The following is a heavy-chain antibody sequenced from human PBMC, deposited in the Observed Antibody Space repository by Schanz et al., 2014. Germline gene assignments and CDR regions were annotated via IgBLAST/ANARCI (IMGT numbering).Heavy chain of an antibody. CDR1: GFTFSTHA. J-gene: IGHJ4*02. CDR2: VSSDGNND. V-gene: IGHV3-30*03. Sequence: QVQLVESGGGVVQPGRSLRLSCAASGFTFSTHAMHWVRQAPGKGLEWVALVSSDGNNDYYTDSVRGRFTMSRDNSKNTMYLQINNLRADDTAVYYCARGGPAYYFDDWGQGTLVTVSS. CDR3: ARGGPAYYFDD.